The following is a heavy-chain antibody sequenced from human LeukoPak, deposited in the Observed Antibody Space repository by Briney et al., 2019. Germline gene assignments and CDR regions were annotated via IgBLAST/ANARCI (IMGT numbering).Heavy chain of an antibody. CDR3: AKFYDISTRYFDC. Sequence: GGSLRLSYAASGFTFRSYAIRWVRQSPGRGLAWVAAISGGGGYTHYADFVKGRFTISRDNSKNTLYLQMNSLRAEDTAVYYCAKFYDISTRYFDCWGQGTLVTVSS. CDR1: GFTFRSYA. CDR2: ISGGGGYT. V-gene: IGHV3-23*01. D-gene: IGHD3-9*01. J-gene: IGHJ4*02.